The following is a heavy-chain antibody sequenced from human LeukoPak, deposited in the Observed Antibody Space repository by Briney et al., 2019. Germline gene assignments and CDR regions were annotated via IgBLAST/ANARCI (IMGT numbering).Heavy chain of an antibody. CDR1: GGSFSGYY. J-gene: IGHJ3*02. CDR2: INHSGST. V-gene: IGHV4-34*01. CDR3: ARDHYYDSSPQLVPDAFDI. D-gene: IGHD3-22*01. Sequence: SETLSLTCAVYGGSFSGYYWSWIRQPPGKGLEWIGEINHSGSTNYNPSLKSRVTISVDTSKNQFSLKLSSVTAADTAVYYCARDHYYDSSPQLVPDAFDIWGQGTMVTVSS.